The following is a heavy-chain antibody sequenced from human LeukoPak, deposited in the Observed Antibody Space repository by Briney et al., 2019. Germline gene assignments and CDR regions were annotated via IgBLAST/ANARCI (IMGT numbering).Heavy chain of an antibody. CDR3: ARDWAPDGFQEYYFDY. CDR2: IIPIFGTA. CDR1: GGTFSSFA. D-gene: IGHD3-10*01. V-gene: IGHV1-69*05. J-gene: IGHJ4*02. Sequence: GASVKVSCKASGGTFSSFAISWVRQAPGQGLEWMGGIIPIFGTANYAQKFQGRVTMTRDTSTSTVYMELSSLGSEDTAVYYCARDWAPDGFQEYYFDYWGQGTLVTVSS.